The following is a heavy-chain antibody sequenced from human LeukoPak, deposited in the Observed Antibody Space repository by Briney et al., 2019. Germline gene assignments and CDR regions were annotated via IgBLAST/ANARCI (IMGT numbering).Heavy chain of an antibody. CDR3: ARSGRWSSVDY. D-gene: IGHD4-23*01. J-gene: IGHJ4*02. V-gene: IGHV4-59*08. Sequence: SETLSLTCTVSGGSISSYYWSGIRQPPGKGLEWIGYIYYSGSTNYNPSLKSRVTISVDTSKNQFSLKLSSVTAADTAVYYCARSGRWSSVDYWGQGTLVTVSS. CDR1: GGSISSYY. CDR2: IYYSGST.